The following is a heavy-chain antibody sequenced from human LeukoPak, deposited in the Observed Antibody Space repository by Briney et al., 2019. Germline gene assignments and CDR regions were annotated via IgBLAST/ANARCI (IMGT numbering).Heavy chain of an antibody. CDR3: AKVFSRDYYDSSGYTGRDAFDI. J-gene: IGHJ3*02. CDR2: IRYDGSNK. CDR1: GFTFSSYG. V-gene: IGHV3-30*02. Sequence: PGGSLRLSCAASGFTFSSYGMHWVRQAPGKGLEWVAFIRYDGSNKYYADSVKGRFTISRDNSKNTLYLQMNSLRAEDTAVYYCAKVFSRDYYDSSGYTGRDAFDIWGQGTMVTVSS. D-gene: IGHD3-22*01.